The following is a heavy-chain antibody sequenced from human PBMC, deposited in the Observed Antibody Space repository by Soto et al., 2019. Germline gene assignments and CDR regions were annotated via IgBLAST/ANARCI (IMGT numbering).Heavy chain of an antibody. D-gene: IGHD6-13*01. CDR1: GFTFSSYG. CDR3: ARQRPGIAAAGKTYYFHY. Sequence: PGGSLRLSCAASGFTFSSYGMHWVRQAPGKGLEWVAVISYDGSNKYYADSVKGRFTISRDNSKNTLYLQMNSLRAEDTAVYYCARQRPGIAAAGKTYYFHYWGQGALVTVSS. CDR2: ISYDGSNK. V-gene: IGHV3-30*03. J-gene: IGHJ4*02.